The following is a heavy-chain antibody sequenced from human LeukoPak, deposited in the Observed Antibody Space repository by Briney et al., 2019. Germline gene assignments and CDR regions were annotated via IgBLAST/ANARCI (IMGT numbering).Heavy chain of an antibody. J-gene: IGHJ4*02. CDR2: INPNSGAP. CDR1: GYTFTSYG. Sequence: ASVKVSCKASGYTFTSYGISWVRQAPGLGLEWMGWINPNSGAPNYAQKFQGRVTMTRDTSINTAYMELTRLTSDDTAVYFCARAGIANPVDSWGQGTLVTVSS. D-gene: IGHD6-13*01. V-gene: IGHV1-2*02. CDR3: ARAGIANPVDS.